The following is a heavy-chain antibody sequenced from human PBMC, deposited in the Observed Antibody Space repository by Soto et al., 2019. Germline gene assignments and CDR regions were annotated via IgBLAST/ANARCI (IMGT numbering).Heavy chain of an antibody. D-gene: IGHD4-17*01. CDR2: IIPIFGTA. V-gene: IGHV1-69*13. CDR3: ARVIDYGDYSFDY. J-gene: IGHJ4*02. CDR1: GGTFSSYA. Sequence: SVKVSCKSSGGTFSSYAISWVRQAPGQGLEWMGGIIPIFGTANYAQKFQGRVTITADESTSTAYMELSSLRSEDTAVYYCARVIDYGDYSFDYWGQGTLVTVSS.